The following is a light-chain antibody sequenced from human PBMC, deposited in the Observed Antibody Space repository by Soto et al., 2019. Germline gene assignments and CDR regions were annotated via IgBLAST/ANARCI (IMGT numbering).Light chain of an antibody. CDR3: QQYNNWPPIN. CDR1: RDVGSD. CDR2: AAS. V-gene: IGKV1-17*01. J-gene: IGKJ5*01. Sequence: QMTHSPSSLSASVGEKIIITCRASRDVGSDVSWYQQKPGQAPKLLIYAASNLYTGVPSRFSGSRSGTEFTLTISSLQPEDFAVYYCQQYNNWPPINFGQGTRLEIK.